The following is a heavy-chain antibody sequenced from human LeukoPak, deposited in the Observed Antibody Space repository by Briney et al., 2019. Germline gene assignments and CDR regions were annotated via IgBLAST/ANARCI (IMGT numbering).Heavy chain of an antibody. D-gene: IGHD2/OR15-2a*01. CDR1: GFNFSSYA. CDR3: ARSYTLTFDY. J-gene: IGHJ4*02. Sequence: GGSLRLSCAASGFNFSSYAMHWVRQAPGKGLEWVAVISYDGSNKYYADSVKGRFTISRDNSKNTLYLQMNSLRAEDTAVYYCARSYTLTFDYWGQGTLVTVSS. CDR2: ISYDGSNK. V-gene: IGHV3-30-3*01.